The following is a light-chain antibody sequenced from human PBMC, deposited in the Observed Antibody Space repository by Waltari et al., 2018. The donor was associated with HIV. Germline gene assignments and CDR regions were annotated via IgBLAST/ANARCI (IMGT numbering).Light chain of an antibody. CDR2: DVS. Sequence: QTALTQPASVSGSPGQSITISCTGTSSDVGAYNLVSWYQQHPGKAPRLIIYDVSERHEGVSNRVTGSKSGNTASLTISGLQAEDEADYYCCSYVSEIVPCVFGGGTKLTVL. V-gene: IGLV2-23*02. J-gene: IGLJ3*02. CDR3: CSYVSEIVPCV. CDR1: SSDVGAYNL.